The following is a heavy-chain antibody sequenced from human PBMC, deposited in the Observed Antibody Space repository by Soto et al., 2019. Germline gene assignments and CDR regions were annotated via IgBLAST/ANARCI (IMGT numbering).Heavy chain of an antibody. CDR2: INPNSGGT. V-gene: IGHV1-2*04. D-gene: IGHD6-13*01. J-gene: IGHJ5*02. Sequence: GASVKVSCKASGYTFTGYYMHWVRQAPGQGLEWMGWINPNSGGTNYAQKFQGWVTMTRDTSISTAYMELRSLRSDDTAVYYCARGGVAAAGGWFDPWGQGTLVTVSS. CDR3: ARGGVAAAGGWFDP. CDR1: GYTFTGYY.